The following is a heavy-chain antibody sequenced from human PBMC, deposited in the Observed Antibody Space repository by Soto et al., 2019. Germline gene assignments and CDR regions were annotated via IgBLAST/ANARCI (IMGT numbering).Heavy chain of an antibody. D-gene: IGHD7-27*01. J-gene: IGHJ4*02. Sequence: EVQLLESGGGLVQPGGSLRLSCAASGFTFSSYTMSWVRQGPGKGLEWVSGISSSGGRTVYADSVKGRFTISRDNFKNTLYLQINSLRAEDTAVYYCAKGWGDYWGQGTPVTVSS. CDR1: GFTFSSYT. CDR2: ISSSGGRT. V-gene: IGHV3-23*01. CDR3: AKGWGDY.